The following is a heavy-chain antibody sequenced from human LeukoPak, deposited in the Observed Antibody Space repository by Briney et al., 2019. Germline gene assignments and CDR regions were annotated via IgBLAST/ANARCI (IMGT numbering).Heavy chain of an antibody. Sequence: SETLSLSCTVSGGSVSSSSYYWGRIRQPLGKGLEGIGSIYYSGSTYYNPSLESRVTISVDTSKNQFSLKLSSVTAADTAVYYCARDRLKVPAAKRGEVFWFDPWGQGTLVTVSS. CDR3: ARDRLKVPAAKRGEVFWFDP. D-gene: IGHD2-2*01. CDR1: GGSVSSSSYY. CDR2: IYYSGST. J-gene: IGHJ5*02. V-gene: IGHV4-39*07.